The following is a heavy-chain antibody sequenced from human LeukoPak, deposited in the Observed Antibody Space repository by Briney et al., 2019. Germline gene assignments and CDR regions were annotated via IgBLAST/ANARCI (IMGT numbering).Heavy chain of an antibody. Sequence: GGSLRLSCAASGFTFSSYEMNWVRQALGKGLEWVSYISSSGSTIYYADSVKGRFTISRDNAKNSLYLQMNSLRAEDTAVYYCAKAPVTTCRGAFCYPFDYWGLGTLVTVSS. CDR2: ISSSGSTI. CDR1: GFTFSSYE. V-gene: IGHV3-48*03. D-gene: IGHD2-15*01. CDR3: AKAPVTTCRGAFCYPFDY. J-gene: IGHJ4*02.